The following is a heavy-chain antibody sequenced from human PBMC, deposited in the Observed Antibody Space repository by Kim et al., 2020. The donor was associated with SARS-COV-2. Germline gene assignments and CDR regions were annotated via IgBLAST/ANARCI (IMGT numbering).Heavy chain of an antibody. CDR1: GFTFSSYG. J-gene: IGHJ3*02. D-gene: IGHD3-22*01. CDR2: ISYDGSNK. V-gene: IGHV3-33*05. Sequence: GGSLRLSCAASGFTFSSYGMHWVRQAPGKGLEWVAVISYDGSNKYYADSVKGRFTISRDNSKNTLYLQMNSLRAEDTAVYYCARAPASGYPPKPDAFDIWGQGTMVTVSS. CDR3: ARAPASGYPPKPDAFDI.